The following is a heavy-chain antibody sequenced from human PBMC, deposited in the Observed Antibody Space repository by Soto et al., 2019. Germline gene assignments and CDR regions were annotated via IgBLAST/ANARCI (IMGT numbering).Heavy chain of an antibody. CDR2: INAGNGNT. Sequence: QVQLVQSGAEVKKPGASLKVSCTASGYTFTSYAMHWVRQAPGQRLEWMGWINAGNGNTKYSQQFQGRVTSTSDTSASTAYMELSSLRSEDTAVYSCARVLGGWPDYWGQGTLVPVSS. V-gene: IGHV1-3*01. J-gene: IGHJ4*02. CDR1: GYTFTSYA. CDR3: ARVLGGWPDY. D-gene: IGHD6-19*01.